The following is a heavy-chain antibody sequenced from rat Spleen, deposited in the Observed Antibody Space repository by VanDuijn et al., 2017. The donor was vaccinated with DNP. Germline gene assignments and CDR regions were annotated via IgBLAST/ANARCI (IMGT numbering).Heavy chain of an antibody. J-gene: IGHJ3*01. CDR2: ISFDGGTT. Sequence: EVQLVESGGGLVQPGRSMKLSCAASGFTFSNYYMAWVRQAPTKGLEWVAYISFDGGTTYYGDSVKGRFTISRDTAKSTLYLQMNSLRSEDTATYYCATHEGDYWGQGTLVTVSS. V-gene: IGHV5-22*01. D-gene: IGHD1-11*01. CDR1: GFTFSNYY. CDR3: ATHEGDY.